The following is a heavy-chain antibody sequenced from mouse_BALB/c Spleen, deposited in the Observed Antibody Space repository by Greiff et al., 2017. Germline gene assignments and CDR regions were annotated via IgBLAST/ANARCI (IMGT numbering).Heavy chain of an antibody. CDR3: ARQGGNNVWAMDY. J-gene: IGHJ4*01. Sequence: EVMLVESGGGLVQPGGSLKLSCAASGFTFSSYTMSWVRQTPEKRLEWVAYISNGGGSTYYPDTVKGRFTISRDNAKNTLYLQMSSLKSEDTAMYYCARQGGNNVWAMDYWGQGTSVTVSS. CDR1: GFTFSSYT. D-gene: IGHD1-1*02. V-gene: IGHV5-12-2*01. CDR2: ISNGGGST.